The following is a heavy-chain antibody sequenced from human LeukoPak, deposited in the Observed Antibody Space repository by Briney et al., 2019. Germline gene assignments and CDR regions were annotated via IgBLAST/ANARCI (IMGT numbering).Heavy chain of an antibody. CDR2: IYHSGST. Sequence: SETLSLTCTVSGYSISSGYYWGWIRQPPGKGLEWIGSIYHSGSTYYNPSLESRVAMSLDTSKNQFSLKLSSVTAADTAVYYCARDENGYVWGSFRAWGQGTLVTVSS. CDR1: GYSISSGYY. V-gene: IGHV4-38-2*02. J-gene: IGHJ5*02. D-gene: IGHD3-16*02. CDR3: ARDENGYVWGSFRA.